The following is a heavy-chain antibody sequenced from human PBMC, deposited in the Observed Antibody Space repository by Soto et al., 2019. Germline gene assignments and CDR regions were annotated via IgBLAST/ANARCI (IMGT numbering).Heavy chain of an antibody. CDR2: ISAYNGNT. D-gene: IGHD5-18*01. CDR1: GYTFTSYG. V-gene: IGHV1-18*01. CDR3: ARDREXSYGYIYYYYGMDV. J-gene: IGHJ6*02. Sequence: ASVKVSCKASGYTFTSYGISWVRQAPGQGLEWMGWISAYNGNTNYAQKLQGRVTMTTDTSTSTAYMELRSLRSDDTAVYYCARDREXSYGYIYYYYGMDVWGQGTTVTVSS.